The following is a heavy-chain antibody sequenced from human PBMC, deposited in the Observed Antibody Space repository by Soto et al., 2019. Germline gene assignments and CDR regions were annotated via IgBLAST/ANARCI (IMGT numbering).Heavy chain of an antibody. J-gene: IGHJ3*02. D-gene: IGHD1-7*01. CDR1: GFNFRPYA. CDR3: AKDPNGNYVGGFDM. CDR2: ISSSGDRT. V-gene: IGHV3-23*01. Sequence: LRLSCVGSGFNFRPYAMSWVRQAPGKGLDWVSGISSSGDRTYYADSVKGRFTISRDNSKNLLILEMYSLRSDDTALYYCAKDPNGNYVGGFDMRGPGTMVTVSS.